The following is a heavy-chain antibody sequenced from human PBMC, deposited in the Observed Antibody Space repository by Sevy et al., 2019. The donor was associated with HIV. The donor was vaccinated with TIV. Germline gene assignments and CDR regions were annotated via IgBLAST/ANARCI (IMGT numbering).Heavy chain of an antibody. CDR1: GFTFSKYS. D-gene: IGHD2-8*01. Sequence: GGSLRLSYPASGFTFSKYSMSWVRQPPGKGLEWVSTLSFGCGQINHADSVKGRFTISRDNSKNSLYLQMNNLRAEDTAVYYCAREGCTKPHDYWGQGTLVTVSS. CDR3: AREGCTKPHDY. J-gene: IGHJ4*02. V-gene: IGHV3-23*01. CDR2: LSFGCGQI.